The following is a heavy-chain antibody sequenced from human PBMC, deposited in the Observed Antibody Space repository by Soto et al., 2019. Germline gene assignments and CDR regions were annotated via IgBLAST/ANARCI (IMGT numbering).Heavy chain of an antibody. CDR3: AKDPKDFRAVAGTVINDY. Sequence: GGYLRLSCAASGFTFSSYGMHWVRQAPGKGPEWVAVISYDGSNKYYADSVKGRFTISRDNSKNTLYLQMNSLRAEDTAVYYCAKDPKDFRAVAGTVINDYWGQGTLVTVSA. CDR1: GFTFSSYG. V-gene: IGHV3-30*18. D-gene: IGHD6-19*01. CDR2: ISYDGSNK. J-gene: IGHJ4*02.